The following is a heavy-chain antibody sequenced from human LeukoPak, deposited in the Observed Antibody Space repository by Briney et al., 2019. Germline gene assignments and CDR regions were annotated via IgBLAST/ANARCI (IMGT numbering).Heavy chain of an antibody. V-gene: IGHV4-39*01. CDR2: IYYSGST. Sequence: SETLSLTCTVSGGSISSSSYYWGWIRQPPGKGLEWIGSIYYSGSTYYNPSLKSRVTISVDTSKNQFSLKLSSVTAADTAVYYCARPPSIHYYYYYMDVWGKGTTVTVSS. J-gene: IGHJ6*03. D-gene: IGHD2-2*01. CDR1: GGSISSSSYY. CDR3: ARPPSIHYYYYYMDV.